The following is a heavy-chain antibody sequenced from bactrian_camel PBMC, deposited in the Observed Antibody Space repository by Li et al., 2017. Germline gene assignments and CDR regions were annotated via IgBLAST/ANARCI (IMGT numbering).Heavy chain of an antibody. CDR2: IYTRSGET. CDR3: AAETTLGALIAGSGMGCFGLQYTY. Sequence: QLVESGGGSVQAGGPLRLACVHSNHIYATHCIGWFRQSPGQEREGVASIYTRSGETSYADSVKGRFTISQDNAENTVTLQMNNLKPEDTAIYYYAAETTLGALIAGSGMGCFGLQYTYWGQGTQVTVS. V-gene: IGHV3S65*01. CDR1: NHIYATHC. D-gene: IGHD2*01. J-gene: IGHJ4*01.